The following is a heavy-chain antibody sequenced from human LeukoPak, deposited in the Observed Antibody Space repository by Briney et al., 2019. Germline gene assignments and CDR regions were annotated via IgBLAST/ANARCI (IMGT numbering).Heavy chain of an antibody. V-gene: IGHV4-59*01. CDR1: AGSFSSYY. D-gene: IGHD4/OR15-4a*01. CDR3: ARVNRGSNTFDL. J-gene: IGHJ2*01. CDR2: LYYSGST. Sequence: SETLSLTCTVSAGSFSSYYWNWIRQPPGKGLEWIGYLYYSGSTNYNPSLKSRATISVDTSKDQFSLKLSSVTAADTAVYYCARVNRGSNTFDLGGRGTLVTVYS.